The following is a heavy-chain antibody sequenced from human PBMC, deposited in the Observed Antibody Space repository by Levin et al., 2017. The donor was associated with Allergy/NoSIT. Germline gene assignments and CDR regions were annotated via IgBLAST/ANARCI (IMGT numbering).Heavy chain of an antibody. J-gene: IGHJ4*02. D-gene: IGHD3-10*01. V-gene: IGHV5-51*01. CDR3: ARRNYAAGMLH. CDR1: GYKFTGNW. Sequence: GGSLRLSCKASGYKFTGNWIAWVRQKPGKGLEWMGIIYPGDSETKYSPSFEGQVTFSVDKSVNTAYLQWSSLKASDTALYFCARRNYAAGMLHWGQGTLITVSS. CDR2: IYPGDSET.